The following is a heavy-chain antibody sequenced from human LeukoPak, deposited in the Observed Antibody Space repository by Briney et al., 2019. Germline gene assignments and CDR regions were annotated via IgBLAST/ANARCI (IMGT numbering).Heavy chain of an antibody. D-gene: IGHD3/OR15-3a*01. J-gene: IGHJ4*02. V-gene: IGHV3-7*01. CDR1: GFTFSSYW. Sequence: GGSLRLSCAASGFTFSSYWMSWVRQAPGKGLQWVANIKQDGSEKYYVDSVKGRFTISRDNAKSSLSLQMNSLRAEDAAVYYCARLWTGTFDYWGQGTLVTVSS. CDR2: IKQDGSEK. CDR3: ARLWTGTFDY.